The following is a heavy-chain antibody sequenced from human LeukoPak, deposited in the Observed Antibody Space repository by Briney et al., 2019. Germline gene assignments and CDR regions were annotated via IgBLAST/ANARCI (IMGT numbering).Heavy chain of an antibody. CDR3: ARVTTQWLVSTIDY. V-gene: IGHV3-21*01. CDR1: GFIFSKAY. J-gene: IGHJ4*02. D-gene: IGHD6-19*01. CDR2: ISSSSSYI. Sequence: GGSLRLSCAASGFIFSKAYMSWVRQAPGKGLEWVSSISSSSSYIYYADSVKGRFTISRDNAKNSLYLQMNSLRAEDTAVYYCARVTTQWLVSTIDYWGQGTLVTVSS.